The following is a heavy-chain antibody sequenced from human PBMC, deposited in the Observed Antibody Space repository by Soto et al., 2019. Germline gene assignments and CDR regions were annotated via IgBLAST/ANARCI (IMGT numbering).Heavy chain of an antibody. J-gene: IGHJ4*02. CDR2: IYWDDDK. Sequence: QITLKESGPTLVKPTQTLTLTCTFSGFSLSTSGVGVGWIRQPPGKALEWLALIYWDDDKRYSPSLKSRLTLTKDTSKSQAVLTMTNMAPVDTATFYCAPRPSYCCGGSCYSGFDYWGQGTLVTVSS. CDR3: APRPSYCCGGSCYSGFDY. CDR1: GFSLSTSGVG. D-gene: IGHD2-15*01. V-gene: IGHV2-5*02.